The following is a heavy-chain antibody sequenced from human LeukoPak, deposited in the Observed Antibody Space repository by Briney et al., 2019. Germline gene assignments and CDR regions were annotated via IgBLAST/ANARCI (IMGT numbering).Heavy chain of an antibody. D-gene: IGHD6-19*01. CDR1: GYTFADYY. CDR3: ARDGSGLDY. V-gene: IGHV1-2*06. Sequence: ASVKVSYKASGYTFADYYIHWVRQAPGQGLEWMGRIHPNSGGTYYAQQFQGRVTTTRDTSISTAYMELSRLRSDDTAVYYCARDGSGLDYWGQGTLVTVSS. CDR2: IHPNSGGT. J-gene: IGHJ4*02.